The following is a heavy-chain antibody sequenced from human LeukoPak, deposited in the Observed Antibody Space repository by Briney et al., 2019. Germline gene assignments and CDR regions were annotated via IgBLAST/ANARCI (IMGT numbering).Heavy chain of an antibody. V-gene: IGHV3-73*01. J-gene: IGHJ6*02. CDR3: SEVVGTDFYDYGVDV. CDR1: GFTFSGSS. D-gene: IGHD2-2*01. CDR2: IRSKANTYAT. Sequence: QTGGSLRLSCAASGFTFSGSSLHWIRQASGKGLEWVCRIRSKANTYATAYAASVKGRFSISRDDSNNTAYLKLNSLKTEDTAVYYCSEVVGTDFYDYGVDVWGQGTTVTVSS.